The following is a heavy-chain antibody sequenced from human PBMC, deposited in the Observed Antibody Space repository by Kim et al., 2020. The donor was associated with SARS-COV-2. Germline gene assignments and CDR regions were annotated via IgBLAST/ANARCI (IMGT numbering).Heavy chain of an antibody. CDR2: IYYSGST. V-gene: IGHV4-59*01. CDR1: GGSISSYY. D-gene: IGHD3-3*01. Sequence: SETLSLTCTVSGGSISSYYWSWIRQPPGKGLEWIGYIYYSGSTNYNPSLKSRVTISVDTSKNQFSLKLSSVTAADTAVYYCARDSAAFTIFGVAEPKYYFDYWGQGTLVTVSS. J-gene: IGHJ4*02. CDR3: ARDSAAFTIFGVAEPKYYFDY.